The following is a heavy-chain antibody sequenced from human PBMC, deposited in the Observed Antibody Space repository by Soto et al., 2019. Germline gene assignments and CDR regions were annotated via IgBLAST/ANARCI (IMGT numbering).Heavy chain of an antibody. J-gene: IGHJ3*02. CDR1: GFTVSSNY. D-gene: IGHD6-19*01. CDR3: ARSAVAGSIKPDAFDI. V-gene: IGHV3-66*01. Sequence: GGFLRLSCAASGFTVSSNYMSWVRQAPGKGLEWVSVIYSGGSTYYADSVKGRFTISRDNSKNTLYLQMNSLRAEDTAVYYCARSAVAGSIKPDAFDIWGQGTMVTV. CDR2: IYSGGST.